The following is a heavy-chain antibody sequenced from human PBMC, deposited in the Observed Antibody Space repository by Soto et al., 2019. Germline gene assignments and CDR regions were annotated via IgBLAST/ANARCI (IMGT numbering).Heavy chain of an antibody. J-gene: IGHJ4*02. CDR1: GFSLTSTAVG. CDR3: AHGSGWLSDY. V-gene: IGHV2-5*02. CDR2: IYWDDDN. D-gene: IGHD6-19*01. Sequence: VSGPTLVNPTQTLTLTCSFSGFSLTSTAVGVNWIRQPPGKALEWLALIYWDDDNHFSPSLKSRLSVTKDTSKNQVVLTMTNMYPVDTATYYCAHGSGWLSDYWGQGILVTVSS.